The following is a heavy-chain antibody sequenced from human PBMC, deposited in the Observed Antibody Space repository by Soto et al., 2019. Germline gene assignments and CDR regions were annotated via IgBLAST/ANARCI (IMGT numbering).Heavy chain of an antibody. J-gene: IGHJ5*02. Sequence: GGSLRLSCAASGFTFSSYDMSWVRQAPGKGLEWVAGISGSGGSTYFADSVKGRLTISRDNSKNTLHLQMSSLGAEDTAVYYCAKPGSGSWGQGALVTVSS. D-gene: IGHD3-10*01. CDR1: GFTFSSYD. CDR3: AKPGSGS. CDR2: ISGSGGST. V-gene: IGHV3-23*01.